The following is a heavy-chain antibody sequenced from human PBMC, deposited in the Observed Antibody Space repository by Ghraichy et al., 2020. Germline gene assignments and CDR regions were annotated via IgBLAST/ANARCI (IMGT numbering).Heavy chain of an antibody. CDR3: ARNAYGGAFDN. CDR2: INFSGYT. D-gene: IGHD4-17*01. CDR1: VGGSITPYS. V-gene: IGHV4-4*07. Sequence: TLSLTCTVLVGGSITPYSWSWIRQSAEKGLEWIGSINFSGYTHDNPALQNRLTMSVDMSADQISLTLISVTAADTAVYYCARNAYGGAFDNWGQGTLVTVSS. J-gene: IGHJ4*02.